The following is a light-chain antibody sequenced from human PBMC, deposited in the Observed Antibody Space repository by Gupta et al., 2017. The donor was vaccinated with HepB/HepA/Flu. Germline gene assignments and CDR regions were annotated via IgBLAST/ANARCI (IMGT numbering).Light chain of an antibody. J-gene: IGKJ1*01. Sequence: DIVMTPSPDSLAGSLGERATITCKSSQSLLYDSNNKNYLAWYQQRPGQPPKRHNYWASTPESGGPDRFSGRGSGTXCTLTSXSLQAEDGAVDYGQQGDRTPRTCGXGTKVEIK. V-gene: IGKV4-1*01. CDR1: QSLLYDSNNKNY. CDR2: WAS. CDR3: QQGDRTPRT.